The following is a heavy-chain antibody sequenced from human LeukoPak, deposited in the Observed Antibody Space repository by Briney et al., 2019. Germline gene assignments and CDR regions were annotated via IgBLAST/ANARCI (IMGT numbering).Heavy chain of an antibody. Sequence: GGSLRLSCAASGFTFSSYSMNWVRQAPGKGLEWVSSISSSSSYIYYADSVKGRFTISRDNARNSLYLQMNSLRAEDTAVYYCARDWVWELLDYWGQGTLVTVSS. CDR1: GFTFSSYS. CDR3: ARDWVWELLDY. V-gene: IGHV3-21*04. CDR2: ISSSSSYI. J-gene: IGHJ4*02. D-gene: IGHD1-26*01.